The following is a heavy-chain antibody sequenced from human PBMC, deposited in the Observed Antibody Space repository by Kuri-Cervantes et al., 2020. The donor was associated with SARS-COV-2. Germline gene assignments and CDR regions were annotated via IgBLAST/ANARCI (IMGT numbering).Heavy chain of an antibody. D-gene: IGHD3-10*01. CDR2: ISGSGGST. CDR1: GFTFSSYA. Sequence: LSLTCAASGFTFSSYAMSWVRQAPGKGLEWVSAISGSGGSTYYADSVKGRFTISRDNSKNTLYLQMNSLRAEDTAVYYCARDRGYGSGSYSDYWGQGTLVTVSS. V-gene: IGHV3-23*01. CDR3: ARDRGYGSGSYSDY. J-gene: IGHJ4*02.